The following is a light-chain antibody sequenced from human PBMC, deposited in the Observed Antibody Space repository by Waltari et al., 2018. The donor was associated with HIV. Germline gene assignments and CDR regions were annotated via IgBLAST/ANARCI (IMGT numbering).Light chain of an antibody. CDR1: QSISSY. CDR2: AAS. Sequence: IQMTQSPSSLSASVGDRVTITCRASQSISSYLNWYQQKPGKAPKLLIYAASSLQSGVPSRFSGSVSGTYFTLTISSLQPEDFATYYCQQSYSTPLITFGQGTRLEIK. CDR3: QQSYSTPLIT. V-gene: IGKV1-39*01. J-gene: IGKJ5*01.